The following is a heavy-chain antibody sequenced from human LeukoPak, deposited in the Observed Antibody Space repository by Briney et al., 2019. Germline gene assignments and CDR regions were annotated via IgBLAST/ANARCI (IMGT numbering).Heavy chain of an antibody. Sequence: SETLSLTCTVYGGSISSDYWNWIRQPPGKGLEWIGYIYYSGSTKYNPSLMSRVTISVDTSKNQFSLKLTSVTAADTAVYYCARGSPLDWYFDLWGRGTLVTVSS. CDR3: ARGSPLDWYFDL. CDR1: GGSISSDY. CDR2: IYYSGST. V-gene: IGHV4-59*01. J-gene: IGHJ2*01.